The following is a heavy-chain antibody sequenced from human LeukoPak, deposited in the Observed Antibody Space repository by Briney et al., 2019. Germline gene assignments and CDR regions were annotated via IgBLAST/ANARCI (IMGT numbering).Heavy chain of an antibody. D-gene: IGHD4-11*01. Sequence: PGGSLRLSCAASGFTFSSYSMNWVRQAPGKGLEWVSYISSSGSTIYYADSVKGRFTISRDNAKNSLYLQMNSLRAEDTAVYYCARVSRLPDYFDYWGQGTLVTVSS. CDR3: ARVSRLPDYFDY. CDR1: GFTFSSYS. CDR2: ISSSGSTI. J-gene: IGHJ4*02. V-gene: IGHV3-48*04.